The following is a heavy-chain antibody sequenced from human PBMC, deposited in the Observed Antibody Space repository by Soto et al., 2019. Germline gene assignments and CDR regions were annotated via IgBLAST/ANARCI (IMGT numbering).Heavy chain of an antibody. CDR1: GGSVSSGVFS. Sequence: LSLTCAVSGGSVSSGVFSWSWIRQPPGQGLEWIGYISHGGSPHYTPSLRSRVSISVDRSTNVISLNLTSMTPADTAVYFCARGHYYYAMDVWGQGTTVTVSS. J-gene: IGHJ6*02. CDR3: ARGHYYYAMDV. V-gene: IGHV4-30-2*01. CDR2: ISHGGSP.